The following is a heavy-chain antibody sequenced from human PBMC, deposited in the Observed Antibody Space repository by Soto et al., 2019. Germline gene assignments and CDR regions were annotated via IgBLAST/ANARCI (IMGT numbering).Heavy chain of an antibody. CDR2: LNSYNGNT. CDR1: GYVFNNYG. V-gene: IGHV1-18*01. CDR3: VRAQNPTESDY. J-gene: IGHJ4*02. D-gene: IGHD4-4*01. Sequence: QVHLVQSGAEVKKPGASVKVSCKTSGYVFNNYGVSWVRQAPGQGLEWMGWLNSYNGNTNYAQKFQGRVTMTTDTSTTTAHMELRSLRTDDTAVYYCVRAQNPTESDYWGQGTLVTVSS.